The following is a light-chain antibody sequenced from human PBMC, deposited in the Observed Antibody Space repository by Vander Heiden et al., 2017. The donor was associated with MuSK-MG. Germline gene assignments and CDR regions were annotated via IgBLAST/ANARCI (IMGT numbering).Light chain of an antibody. CDR3: SSYTSSSTLDVV. CDR2: DVS. CDR1: SSDVGGYNY. V-gene: IGLV2-14*01. Sequence: QSALTQPASVSASPGPSITISCTGTSSDVGGYNYVSWYQQHPGKAPKLMIYDVSNRPSGVSNRFSGSKSGNTASLTISGLQAEDEADYYCSSYTSSSTLDVVFGGGTKLTVL. J-gene: IGLJ2*01.